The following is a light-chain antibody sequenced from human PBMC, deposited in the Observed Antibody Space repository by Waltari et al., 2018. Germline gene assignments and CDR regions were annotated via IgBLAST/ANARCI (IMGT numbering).Light chain of an antibody. J-gene: IGLJ2*01. V-gene: IGLV1-40*01. CDR2: GTS. Sequence: QSVLTQPPSVSGAPGQRVSIPCTGSGSNLGAGSDVHWYPQHPGNAPKLLIYGTSTRPPGVPDRFFGSQSGTSASLAITALQAEDEAEYYCQSYDTSLSVVFGGGTKLTVL. CDR3: QSYDTSLSVV. CDR1: GSNLGAGSD.